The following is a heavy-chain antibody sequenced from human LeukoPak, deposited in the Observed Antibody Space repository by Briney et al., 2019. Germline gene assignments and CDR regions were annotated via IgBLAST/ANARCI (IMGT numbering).Heavy chain of an antibody. CDR3: ARDGYQPRPYDY. Sequence: EASVKVSCKASGYTFTGYYMHWVRQAPGQGLEWMGWINPNSGGTKYAQKFQGRVTMTRDTSISTAYMELSRLRSDDTAVYYCARDGYQPRPYDYWGQGTLVTVSS. V-gene: IGHV1-2*02. J-gene: IGHJ4*02. D-gene: IGHD2-2*01. CDR1: GYTFTGYY. CDR2: INPNSGGT.